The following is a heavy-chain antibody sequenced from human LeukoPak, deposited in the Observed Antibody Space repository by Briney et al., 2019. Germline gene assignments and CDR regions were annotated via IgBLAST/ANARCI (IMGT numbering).Heavy chain of an antibody. V-gene: IGHV3-15*01. J-gene: IGHJ4*02. D-gene: IGHD4-23*01. CDR1: GFTFSNAW. Sequence: GGSLRLSCAASGFTFSNAWMSWVRQAPGKGLEWVGRIKSKTDGGTTDYAAPVKGRFTISRDDSKNSLYLQMNSLKTEDTAMYYCAPGLDGGKSGTDVDYWGQGTLVTVSS. CDR2: IKSKTDGGTT. CDR3: APGLDGGKSGTDVDY.